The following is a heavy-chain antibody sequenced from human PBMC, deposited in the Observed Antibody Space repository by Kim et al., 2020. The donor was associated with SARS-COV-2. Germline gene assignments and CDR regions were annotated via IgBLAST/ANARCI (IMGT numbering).Heavy chain of an antibody. CDR3: TTEGSGSYPLADAFDI. Sequence: GGSLRLSCAASGFTFSNAWMSWVRQAPGKGLEWVGRIKSKTDGGTTDYAAPVKGRFTISRDDSKNTLYLQMNSLKTEDTAVYYCTTEGSGSYPLADAFDIWGQGTMVTVSS. CDR1: GFTFSNAW. D-gene: IGHD1-26*01. J-gene: IGHJ3*02. CDR2: IKSKTDGGTT. V-gene: IGHV3-15*01.